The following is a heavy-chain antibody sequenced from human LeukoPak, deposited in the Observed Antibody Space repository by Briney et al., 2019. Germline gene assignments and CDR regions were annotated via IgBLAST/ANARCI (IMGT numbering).Heavy chain of an antibody. Sequence: PGGSLRLSCAASGFTFNIHAMHWVRQAPGNGLEWVAFTQYDGSNEYYADSVKGRFAISRDNVKNTLYLQMNSLRAADTAYYYCATGLGYCSSSSCHPFDYWGQGTLVTVSS. J-gene: IGHJ4*02. D-gene: IGHD2-15*01. CDR3: ATGLGYCSSSSCHPFDY. V-gene: IGHV3-30*02. CDR1: GFTFNIHA. CDR2: TQYDGSNE.